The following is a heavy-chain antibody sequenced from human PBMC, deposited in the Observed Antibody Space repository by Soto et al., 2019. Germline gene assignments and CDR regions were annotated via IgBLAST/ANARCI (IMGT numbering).Heavy chain of an antibody. V-gene: IGHV4-4*07. Sequence: QVQLQESGPGLVKPSEPLSLTCTVSGGSISSYYWNWILQPAGKGLEWIGRIYTSGSTNYDPSLTLRVTMSVDTSNNPFSLKLSAVTAAGTAVYYCARWYSSSWTDYCYDGMDVGGQGTTVTVSS. CDR1: GGSISSYY. CDR2: IYTSGST. J-gene: IGHJ6*02. D-gene: IGHD6-13*01. CDR3: ARWYSSSWTDYCYDGMDV.